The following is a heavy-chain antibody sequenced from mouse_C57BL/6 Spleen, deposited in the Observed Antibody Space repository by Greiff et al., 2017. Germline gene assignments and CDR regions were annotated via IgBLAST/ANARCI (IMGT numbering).Heavy chain of an antibody. CDR3: TRSLHITTDYYAMDY. CDR1: GYTFTDYE. D-gene: IGHD1-1*01. V-gene: IGHV1-15*01. Sequence: VQLQQSGAELVRPGASVTLSCKASGYTFTDYEMHWVKQTPVHGLEWIGAIDPETGGTAYNQKFKGKAILTADKSSSTAYMELRSLTSEDSAVYYCTRSLHITTDYYAMDYWGQGTSVTVSS. J-gene: IGHJ4*01. CDR2: IDPETGGT.